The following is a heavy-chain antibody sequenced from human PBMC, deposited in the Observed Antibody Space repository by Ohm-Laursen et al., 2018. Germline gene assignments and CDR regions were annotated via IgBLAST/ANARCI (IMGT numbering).Heavy chain of an antibody. CDR1: GGSISSSSYY. Sequence: GTLSLTCVVSGGSISSSSYYWGWIRQPPGKGLEWIGGMYYSGNTYYNPSLKSRVTIAVDTSKNQFSLKLSSVTAADTSVYYCATSNNWYYFDYWGQGTLVTVSS. D-gene: IGHD6-13*01. CDR3: ATSNNWYYFDY. CDR2: MYYSGNT. J-gene: IGHJ4*02. V-gene: IGHV4-39*01.